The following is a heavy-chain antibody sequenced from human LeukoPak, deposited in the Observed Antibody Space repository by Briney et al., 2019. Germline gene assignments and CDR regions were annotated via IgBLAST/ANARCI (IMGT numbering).Heavy chain of an antibody. Sequence: GASVKVSCKASGGTFSSYAISWVRQAPGQGLEWMGIINPSGGSTSYAQKFQGRVTMTRDMSTSTVYMELSSLRSEDTAVYYCARMHSSAGRLPHDAFDIWGQGTMVTVSS. V-gene: IGHV1-46*01. CDR3: ARMHSSAGRLPHDAFDI. CDR2: INPSGGST. J-gene: IGHJ3*02. D-gene: IGHD6-6*01. CDR1: GGTFSSYA.